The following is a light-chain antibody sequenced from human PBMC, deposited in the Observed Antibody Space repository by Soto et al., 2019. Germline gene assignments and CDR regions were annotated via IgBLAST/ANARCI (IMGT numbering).Light chain of an antibody. J-gene: IGKJ1*01. CDR2: DVS. V-gene: IGKV1-5*01. CDR3: QQYYRYPWT. CDR1: QIVSNV. Sequence: DIQMTQSPTTLSASVGDRVTITCRASQIVSNVLAWFQQKPGKGPELLIYDVSNLQSGVPSRFSGSGSGTEFTLTISSLQPDDSAVYYCQQYYRYPWTFGQGTK.